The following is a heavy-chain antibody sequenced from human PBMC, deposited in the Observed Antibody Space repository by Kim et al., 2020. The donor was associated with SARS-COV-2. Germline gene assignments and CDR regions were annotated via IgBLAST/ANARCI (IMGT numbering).Heavy chain of an antibody. CDR3: ARDRYYYDNNGYYTLYGMDV. Sequence: GGSLRLSCAASGFTFSSYSMNWVRQAPGKGLEWVSSISSSSSYIYYADSVKGRFTISRDNAKNSLYLQMNSLRAEDTAVYYCARDRYYYDNNGYYTLYGMDVWGQGTTVTVSS. CDR1: GFTFSSYS. V-gene: IGHV3-21*01. D-gene: IGHD3-22*01. J-gene: IGHJ6*02. CDR2: ISSSSSYI.